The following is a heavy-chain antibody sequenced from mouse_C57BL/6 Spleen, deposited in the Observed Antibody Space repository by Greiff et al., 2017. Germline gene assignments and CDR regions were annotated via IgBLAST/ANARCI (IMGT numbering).Heavy chain of an antibody. CDR3: ARGNGYWYFDV. CDR1: GFTFSDYG. V-gene: IGHV5-17*01. Sequence: EVKVEESGGGLVKPGGSLKLSCAASGFTFSDYGMHWVRQAPEKGLEWVAYISSGSSTIYYADTVKGRFTISRDNAKNTLFLQMTSLRSEDTAMYYCARGNGYWYFDVWGTGTTVTVSS. J-gene: IGHJ1*03. CDR2: ISSGSSTI.